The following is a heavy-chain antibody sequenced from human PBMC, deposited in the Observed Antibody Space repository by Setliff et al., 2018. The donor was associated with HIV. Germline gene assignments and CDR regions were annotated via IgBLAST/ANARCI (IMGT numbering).Heavy chain of an antibody. D-gene: IGHD3-22*01. Sequence: SETLSLTCTVSGGSVSSSSSYWGWIRQPPGKGLEWIGNVCYSRSSYYNPSLKSRVTISVDTSKNQFSLKLSSVTAADTAVYYCARHGVDDTSANYFRFGVHDHWGQGTLVTVPS. V-gene: IGHV4-39*01. CDR1: GGSVSSSSSY. J-gene: IGHJ4*02. CDR2: VCYSRSS. CDR3: ARHGVDDTSANYFRFGVHDH.